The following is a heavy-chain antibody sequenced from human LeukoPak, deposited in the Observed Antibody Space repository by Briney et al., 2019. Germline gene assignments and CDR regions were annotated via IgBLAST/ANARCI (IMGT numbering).Heavy chain of an antibody. CDR3: TTGAYGDSREYYFDY. CDR2: IKSKTDGGTT. CDR1: GFTFSNAW. Sequence: GGSLRLSCAASGFTFSNAWMSWVRQAPGKGLEWVCRIKSKTDGGTTDYAAPVKGRFTISRDDSKNTLYLQMNSLKTEDTAVYYCTTGAYGDSREYYFDYWRQGTLVTVSS. V-gene: IGHV3-15*01. D-gene: IGHD4-17*01. J-gene: IGHJ4*02.